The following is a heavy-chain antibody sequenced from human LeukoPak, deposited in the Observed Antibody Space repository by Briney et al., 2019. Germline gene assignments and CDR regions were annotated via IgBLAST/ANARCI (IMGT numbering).Heavy chain of an antibody. CDR2: IYTSGST. Sequence: SETLSLNCTVSGGSISSYYWSWIRQPAGKGLEWIGRIYTSGSTNYNPSLKSRVTMSVDTSKNQFSLKLSSVTAADTAVYYCASTRYDFWSGYYPNWFDPWGQGTLVTVSS. CDR3: ASTRYDFWSGYYPNWFDP. J-gene: IGHJ5*02. CDR1: GGSISSYY. V-gene: IGHV4-4*07. D-gene: IGHD3-3*01.